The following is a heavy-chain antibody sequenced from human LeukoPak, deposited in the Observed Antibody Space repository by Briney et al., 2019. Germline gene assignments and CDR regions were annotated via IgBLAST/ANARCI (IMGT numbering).Heavy chain of an antibody. J-gene: IGHJ4*02. CDR3: AAWGSREQTVAGDY. V-gene: IGHV1-58*02. Sequence: SVKVSCKASGFTFTSSAMQWVRQARGQRLEWIGWIVVGSGNTNYAQKFQERVTITRDMSTSTAYMELSSLRSEDTAVYYCAAWGSREQTVAGDYWGQGTLVTVSS. D-gene: IGHD6-19*01. CDR2: IVVGSGNT. CDR1: GFTFTSSA.